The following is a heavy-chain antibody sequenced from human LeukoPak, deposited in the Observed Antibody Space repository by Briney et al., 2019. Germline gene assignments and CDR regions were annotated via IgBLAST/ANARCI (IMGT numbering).Heavy chain of an antibody. CDR3: ARRHGEYSGYELDY. D-gene: IGHD5-12*01. CDR2: INTNTGNP. J-gene: IGHJ4*02. Sequence: SVKVSCKASGYTFTSYGISWVRQAPGQGLEWMGWINTNTGNPTYAQGFTGRFVFSLDTSVSTAYLQISSLKAKDTAVYYCARRHGEYSGYELDYWGQGTLVTVSS. V-gene: IGHV7-4-1*02. CDR1: GYTFTSYG.